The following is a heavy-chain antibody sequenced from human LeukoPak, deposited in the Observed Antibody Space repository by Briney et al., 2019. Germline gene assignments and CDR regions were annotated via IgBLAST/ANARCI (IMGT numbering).Heavy chain of an antibody. V-gene: IGHV1-69*05. J-gene: IGHJ4*02. CDR1: GGTFSSYA. CDR2: IIPIFGTA. D-gene: IGHD3-9*01. CDR3: AHTAVLRYFDLDY. Sequence: VASVKVSCKASGGTFSSYAISWVRQAPGQGLEWMGGIIPIFGTANYAQKFQGRVTITTDESTSTAYMELSSLRSEDTAVYYCAHTAVLRYFDLDYWGQGTLVTVSS.